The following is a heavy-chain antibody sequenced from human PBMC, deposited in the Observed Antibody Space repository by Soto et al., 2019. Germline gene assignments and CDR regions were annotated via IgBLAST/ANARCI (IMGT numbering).Heavy chain of an antibody. CDR3: ARQIYDYAKGHNFQYYFDS. D-gene: IGHD3-10*01. V-gene: IGHV5-10-1*01. CDR1: GYSFTGYW. Sequence: GESLKISCKGSGYSFTGYWITWVRQKPGKGLEWMGRIDPSDSQTYYSPSFRGHVTISVTKSITTVFLQWSSLRASDTAMYYCARQIYDYAKGHNFQYYFDSWGQVTPVTVSS. CDR2: IDPSDSQT. J-gene: IGHJ4*02.